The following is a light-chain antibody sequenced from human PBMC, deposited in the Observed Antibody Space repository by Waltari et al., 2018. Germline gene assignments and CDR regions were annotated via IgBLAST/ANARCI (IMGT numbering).Light chain of an antibody. Sequence: DIQMTQSPSTLSASVGDRVTITCRALQRFDSRLAWYHHKPGKTPKYLMFEASILENGVPPRFSGRRSGTEFTLTISSLQPDDVATYYCQQFMSYPITFGGGTKVEI. J-gene: IGKJ4*01. CDR2: EAS. CDR3: QQFMSYPIT. CDR1: QRFDSR. V-gene: IGKV1-5*03.